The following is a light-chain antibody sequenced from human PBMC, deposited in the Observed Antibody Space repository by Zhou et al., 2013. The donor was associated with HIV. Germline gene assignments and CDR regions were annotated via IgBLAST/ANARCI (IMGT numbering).Light chain of an antibody. Sequence: DIQMTQSPSTLSASAGDRVTITCRASQSISRYLAWYQQKPGKAPNLLIYEASSLERGVPSRFSGSGSGTEFTLSISSLQTEDFAVYYCQFYNNWPPTWTFGQGTKVEMK. J-gene: IGKJ1*01. CDR1: QSISRY. CDR3: QFYNNWPPTWT. CDR2: EAS. V-gene: IGKV1-5*03.